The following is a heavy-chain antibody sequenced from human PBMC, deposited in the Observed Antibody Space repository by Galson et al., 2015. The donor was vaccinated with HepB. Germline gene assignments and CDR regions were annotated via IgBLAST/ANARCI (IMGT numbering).Heavy chain of an antibody. D-gene: IGHD1-26*01. J-gene: IGHJ4*02. CDR1: GFAFSDYW. Sequence: SLRLSCAASGFAFSDYWVTWVRQAPGKGLEWVANIDKNGRDEFYLESVKGRFTISRDNAKNSLFLEINSLRVEDTAIYYCARRDGILDYWGQGTLVTVS. CDR3: ARRDGILDY. CDR2: IDKNGRDE. V-gene: IGHV3-7*03.